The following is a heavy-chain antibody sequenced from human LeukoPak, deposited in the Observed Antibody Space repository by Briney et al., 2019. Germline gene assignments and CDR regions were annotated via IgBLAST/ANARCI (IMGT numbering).Heavy chain of an antibody. D-gene: IGHD1-26*01. V-gene: IGHV3-30-3*01. J-gene: IGHJ5*02. Sequence: GRSLRLSCAASGFTFSSYAMHWVRQAPGKGLEWVAVISYDGSNKYYADSVKGRFTISRDNSKNTLYLQMNSLRAEDTAVYYCARETIVGATVNWFDPWGQGTLVTVSS. CDR3: ARETIVGATVNWFDP. CDR2: ISYDGSNK. CDR1: GFTFSSYA.